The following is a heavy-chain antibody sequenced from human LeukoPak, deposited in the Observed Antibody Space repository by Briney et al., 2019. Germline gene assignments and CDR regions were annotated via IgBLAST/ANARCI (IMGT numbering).Heavy chain of an antibody. J-gene: IGHJ4*02. CDR2: IYYSGST. CDR3: ARSLYCSSTSCYMGFDY. CDR1: GDFISSYY. Sequence: SETLSLTCTVSGDFISSYYWSWIRQPPGKGLEWIGYIYYSGSTNYNPSLKSRVTISVDTSKNQFSLKLSSVTAADTAVYYCARSLYCSSTSCYMGFDYWGQGTLVTVSS. D-gene: IGHD2-2*02. V-gene: IGHV4-59*08.